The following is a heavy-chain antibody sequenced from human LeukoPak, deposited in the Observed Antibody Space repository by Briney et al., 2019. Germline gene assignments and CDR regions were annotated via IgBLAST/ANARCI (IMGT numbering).Heavy chain of an antibody. V-gene: IGHV3-7*01. J-gene: IGHJ5*02. CDR1: GFSFSSNW. D-gene: IGHD1-1*01. CDR3: ARLGLEVGGPNWFDP. CDR2: IKQDGSQK. Sequence: GGSLRLSCAAPGFSFSSNWMGWVRQAPGKGLEWVAHIKQDGSQKYYLDSVKGRFTISRDNAKNSLYLQMNSLRVEDTAVYYCARLGLEVGGPNWFDPWGQGTLVTVSS.